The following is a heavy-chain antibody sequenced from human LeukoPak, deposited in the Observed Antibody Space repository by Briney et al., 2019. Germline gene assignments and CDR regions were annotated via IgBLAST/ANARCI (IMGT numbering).Heavy chain of an antibody. CDR2: ISAYNGNT. J-gene: IGHJ6*02. D-gene: IGHD2-15*01. V-gene: IGHV1-18*01. CDR1: GYTFTSYG. CDR3: ARWYCGGGSCYSYYYGMDV. Sequence: ASVKVSCKASGYTFTSYGISWVRQAPGQGLEWMGWISAYNGNTKYVQKLQGRVTMTTDSPTSTAYMELRSLTSHDTAVYYCARWYCGGGSCYSYYYGMDVWGQGTTVTVSS.